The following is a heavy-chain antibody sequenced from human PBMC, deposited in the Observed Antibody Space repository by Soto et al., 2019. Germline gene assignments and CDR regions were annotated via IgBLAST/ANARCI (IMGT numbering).Heavy chain of an antibody. CDR2: IYHSGST. CDR3: ARDQLEGNWFDP. CDR1: GGSLSSGGYS. Sequence: QLQLQESGSGLVRPSQTLSLTYAVSGGSLSSGGYSWNWLRQPPGKGLEWIGYIYHSGSTLYNPSLKSRVTISVDKSKNQFSLTLTSVTAADTAVYYCARDQLEGNWFDPWGQGTLVTVSS. V-gene: IGHV4-30-2*01. J-gene: IGHJ5*02. D-gene: IGHD1-1*01.